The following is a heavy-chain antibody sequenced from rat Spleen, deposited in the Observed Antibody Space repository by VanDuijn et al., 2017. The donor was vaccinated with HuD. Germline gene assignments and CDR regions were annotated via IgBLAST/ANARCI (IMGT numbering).Heavy chain of an antibody. CDR1: GFTFSMYY. J-gene: IGHJ1*01. CDR3: ARHSDGGYSPYWYFDF. V-gene: IGHV5-25*01. CDR2: IRTGGGDT. Sequence: EVQLVESGGGLVQPGRSLKLSCAASGFTFSMYYMAWVRQAPTKGLEWVASIRTGGGDTYYRDSVRGRFTLSRDNAESTLYLQMDSLRSEYTATYYCARHSDGGYSPYWYFDFWGPGTMVTVSS. D-gene: IGHD1-11*01.